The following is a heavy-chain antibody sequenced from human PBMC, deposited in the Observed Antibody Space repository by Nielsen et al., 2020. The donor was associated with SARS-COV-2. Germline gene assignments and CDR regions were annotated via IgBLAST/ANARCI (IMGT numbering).Heavy chain of an antibody. J-gene: IGHJ4*02. Sequence: ASVKVSCKASGYTFTSFGITWVRQAPGQGLEWMGWINTKTGNPTYAQGFTGRFVFSLDASVSTAYLQITSPKAEDTAIYYCVRDRGKAAPLLDYWGQGTLVTVSS. V-gene: IGHV7-4-1*02. D-gene: IGHD4-23*01. CDR1: GYTFTSFG. CDR3: VRDRGKAAPLLDY. CDR2: INTKTGNP.